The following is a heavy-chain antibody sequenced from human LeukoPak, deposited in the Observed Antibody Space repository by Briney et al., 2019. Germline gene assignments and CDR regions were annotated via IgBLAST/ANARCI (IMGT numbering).Heavy chain of an antibody. J-gene: IGHJ4*02. D-gene: IGHD1-26*01. V-gene: IGHV3-23*01. Sequence: GASLRLSCAASGFTFSSHVMSWVRQAPGKGLGWVSGISGSGDSTYYADSVKGRFTISRDNSKNTLYLQMNSLRAEDTAVYYCAKDRIVGATARLFDYWGQGTLVTVSS. CDR1: GFTFSSHV. CDR3: AKDRIVGATARLFDY. CDR2: ISGSGDST.